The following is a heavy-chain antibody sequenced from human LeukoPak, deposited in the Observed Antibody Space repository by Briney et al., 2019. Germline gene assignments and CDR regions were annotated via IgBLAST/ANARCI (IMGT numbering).Heavy chain of an antibody. CDR3: AREGYYYDSSGYRQIDY. D-gene: IGHD3-22*01. J-gene: IGHJ4*02. CDR2: ISSSSSYI. Sequence: GGSLRLSCAASGFTFSSYSMNGVGQAPGKGLEWVSSISSSSSYIYYADSVKGRFTISRDNAKNSLYLQMNSLRAEDTAVYYCAREGYYYDSSGYRQIDYWGQGTLVTVSS. V-gene: IGHV3-21*01. CDR1: GFTFSSYS.